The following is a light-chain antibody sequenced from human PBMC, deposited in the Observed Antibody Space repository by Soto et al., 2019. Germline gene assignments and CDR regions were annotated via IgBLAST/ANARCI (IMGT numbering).Light chain of an antibody. CDR3: QQYNNWPPLT. CDR2: GAS. Sequence: EIVMTQSPATLSVSPVERATLSCRASQSVSSNLAWYQQKPGQAPRLLIYGASTRATGIPARFSGSGSGTEFTLTISSLQSEGFAVYYCQQYNNWPPLTFGGGTKVDI. J-gene: IGKJ4*01. CDR1: QSVSSN. V-gene: IGKV3-15*01.